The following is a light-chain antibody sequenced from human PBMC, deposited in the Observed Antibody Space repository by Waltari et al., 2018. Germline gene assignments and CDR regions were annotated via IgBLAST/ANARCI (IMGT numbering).Light chain of an antibody. Sequence: DAVMTKSPLSLPGTLGQPAAISGRSSQSPVHRDGNTYLNWFQQRPGQSPSRLMYKVSKRDSGVPDRFSGSGAGTDFTLKISRVEAEDVGVYYCMQGSHWPRTLGQGTKLAI. CDR2: KVS. CDR3: MQGSHWPRT. J-gene: IGKJ2*01. CDR1: QSPVHRDGNTY. V-gene: IGKV2-30*02.